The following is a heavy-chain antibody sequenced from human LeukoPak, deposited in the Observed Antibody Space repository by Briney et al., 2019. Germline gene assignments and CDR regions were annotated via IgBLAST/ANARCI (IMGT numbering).Heavy chain of an antibody. Sequence: SVKVSCKASGGTFSSHAISGVRQAPGQGLGWRGRIIPILGIANYAQKFQGRVTITADKSTSTAYMELSSLRSEDTAVYYCARGIRYSGSYWWDYWGQGTLVTVSS. J-gene: IGHJ4*02. CDR3: ARGIRYSGSYWWDY. CDR2: IIPILGIA. D-gene: IGHD1-26*01. V-gene: IGHV1-69*04. CDR1: GGTFSSHA.